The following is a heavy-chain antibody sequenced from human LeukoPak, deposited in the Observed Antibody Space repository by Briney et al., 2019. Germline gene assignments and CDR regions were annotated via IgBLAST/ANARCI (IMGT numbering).Heavy chain of an antibody. Sequence: GESLKISCKGSGYSFTSYWIGWVRQMPGKGLEWMGIIYPGDSGTRYSPSFQGQVTISADKSISTAYLQWSSLKASDTAMYYCARQGVRGYSYGTAVFYFDYWGQGTLVTVSS. J-gene: IGHJ4*02. CDR2: IYPGDSGT. CDR1: GYSFTSYW. CDR3: ARQGVRGYSYGTAVFYFDY. V-gene: IGHV5-51*01. D-gene: IGHD5-18*01.